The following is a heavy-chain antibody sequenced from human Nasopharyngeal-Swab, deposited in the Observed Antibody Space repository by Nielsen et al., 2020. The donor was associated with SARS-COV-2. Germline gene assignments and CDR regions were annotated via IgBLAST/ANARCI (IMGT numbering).Heavy chain of an antibody. CDR3: ARELVYYYDSSGYPYYYYYGMDV. CDR1: GFTFSSYW. D-gene: IGHD3-22*01. Sequence: GGSMRLSCAASGFTFSSYWLHWVRQAPGKGLVWVSRINSDGSSTSYADSVKSRFTISRDNAKHTLYLQMNSLRAEYTAVYYCARELVYYYDSSGYPYYYYYGMDVWGQGTTVTVSS. V-gene: IGHV3-74*01. CDR2: INSDGSST. J-gene: IGHJ6*02.